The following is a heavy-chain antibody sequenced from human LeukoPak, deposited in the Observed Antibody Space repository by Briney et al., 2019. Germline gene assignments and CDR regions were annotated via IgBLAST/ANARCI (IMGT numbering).Heavy chain of an antibody. V-gene: IGHV4-59*01. J-gene: IGHJ4*02. CDR2: IYYSDNT. Sequence: KSSETLSLTCTVSGDSISSSYWSWIRQPPGKGLEWIGYIYYSDNTNYNPSLKSRVTISVDTSRNRFSLKLSSVTAADTAVYYCARHRNFFDYWGQGILVTVSS. CDR3: ARHRNFFDY. CDR1: GDSISSSY. D-gene: IGHD2/OR15-2a*01.